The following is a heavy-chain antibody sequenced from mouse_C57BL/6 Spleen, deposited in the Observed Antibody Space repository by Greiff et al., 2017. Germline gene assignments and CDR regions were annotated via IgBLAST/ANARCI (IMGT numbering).Heavy chain of an antibody. CDR3: ARPYYSNYYFDH. D-gene: IGHD2-5*01. CDR1: GYTFTSYG. J-gene: IGHJ2*01. CDR2: IYPRSGNT. Sequence: QVQLQQSGAELARPGASVKLSCKASGYTFTSYGISWVKQRTGQGLEWIGEIYPRSGNTYYNEKFKGKATLTADKSSSTAYMELRSLTSEDSAVYFCARPYYSNYYFDHWGQGTTLTVSS. V-gene: IGHV1-81*01.